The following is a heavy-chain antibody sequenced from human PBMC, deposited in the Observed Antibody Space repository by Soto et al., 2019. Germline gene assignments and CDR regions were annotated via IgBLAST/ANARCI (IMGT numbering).Heavy chain of an antibody. D-gene: IGHD5-12*01. J-gene: IGHJ6*02. V-gene: IGHV4-59*01. CDR2: IYYSGST. CDR3: AREHPGRWLQFNGMDV. Sequence: SETLSLTCTVSGGSISSYYWSWIRQPPGKGLEWIGYIYYSGSTNYNPSLKSRVTISVDTSKNQFSLKLSSVTAADTAVYYCAREHPGRWLQFNGMDVWGQGTTVTVSS. CDR1: GGSISSYY.